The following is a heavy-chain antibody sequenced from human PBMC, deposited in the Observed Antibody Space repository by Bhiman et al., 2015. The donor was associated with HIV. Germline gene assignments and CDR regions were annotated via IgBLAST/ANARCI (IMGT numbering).Heavy chain of an antibody. CDR2: ITWNGGLT. Sequence: EVQLVESGGHVLWPGGSLRLSCAASGFRFGDYGMSWVRQAPGKGLEWVSGITWNGGLTGYADSVKGRFTISRDNAKNSLYLQMNSLRADDTALYYCAKGSCPNGVCYPDYWGQGTLVTVSS. J-gene: IGHJ4*02. D-gene: IGHD2-8*01. CDR1: GFRFGDYG. CDR3: AKGSCPNGVCYPDY. V-gene: IGHV3-20*04.